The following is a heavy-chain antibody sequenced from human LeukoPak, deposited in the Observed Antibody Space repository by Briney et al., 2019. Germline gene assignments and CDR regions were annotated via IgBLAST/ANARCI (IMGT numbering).Heavy chain of an antibody. J-gene: IGHJ4*02. CDR2: GDYSGGT. CDR3: ARDLGGSFDY. D-gene: IGHD3-16*01. Sequence: SETLSLTCTVSGDSFTSVTDYWAWIRQPPGKGLEWIASGDYSGGTYYNPSLESRVAISADMSKNQISLKLTSVTAADTAVYYCARDLGGSFDYWGQGTLVTVSS. CDR1: GDSFTSVTDY. V-gene: IGHV4-39*07.